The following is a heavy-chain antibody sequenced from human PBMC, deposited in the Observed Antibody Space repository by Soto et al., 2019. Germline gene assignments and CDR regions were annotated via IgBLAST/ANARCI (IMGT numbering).Heavy chain of an antibody. CDR2: IYYSGST. Sequence: PSETLSLTCTVSGGSISSSSYYWGWIRQPPGKGLEWIGSIYYSGSTYYNPSLKSRVTISVDTSKNQFSLKLSSVTAADTAVYYCAKHLSTVTIYFDYWGQGTLVTVYS. J-gene: IGHJ4*02. V-gene: IGHV4-39*01. CDR1: GGSISSSSYY. CDR3: AKHLSTVTIYFDY. D-gene: IGHD4-17*01.